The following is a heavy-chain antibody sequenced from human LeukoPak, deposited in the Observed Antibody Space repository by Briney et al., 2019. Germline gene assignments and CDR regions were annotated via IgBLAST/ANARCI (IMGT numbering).Heavy chain of an antibody. CDR1: GFTFSNYW. CDR2: IKQDGSET. J-gene: IGHJ5*02. V-gene: IGHV3-7*01. Sequence: GGSLRLSCAASGFTFSNYWMTWVRQAPGKGLEWVANIKQDGSETSYVDSMKGRFTISRDNAKNSLYLQMNSLRAEDTAVYYCARGRAAFDPWGQGTLVTVPS. D-gene: IGHD2-15*01. CDR3: ARGRAAFDP.